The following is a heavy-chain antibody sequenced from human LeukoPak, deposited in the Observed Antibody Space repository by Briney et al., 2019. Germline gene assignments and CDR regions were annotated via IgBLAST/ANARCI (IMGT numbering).Heavy chain of an antibody. D-gene: IGHD3-22*01. CDR1: GFTFSSYG. V-gene: IGHV3-30*02. CDR3: ASVRSPTYHYYDSSGYSHNYYYYGMDV. J-gene: IGHJ6*02. Sequence: GGSLRLSCAASGFTFSSYGMHWVRQAPGKGLEWVAFIRYDGSNKYYADSVKGRFTISRDNAKNSLYLQMNSLRAEDTAVYYCASVRSPTYHYYDSSGYSHNYYYYGMDVWGQGTTVTVSS. CDR2: IRYDGSNK.